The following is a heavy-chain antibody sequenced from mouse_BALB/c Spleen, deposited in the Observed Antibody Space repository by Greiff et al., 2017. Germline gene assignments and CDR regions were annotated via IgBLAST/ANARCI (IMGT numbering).Heavy chain of an antibody. CDR3: AREWGSEDYFDY. J-gene: IGHJ2*01. V-gene: IGHV1S81*02. D-gene: IGHD1-3*01. CDR1: GYTFTSYW. CDR2: INPSNGGT. Sequence: QVQLQQSGAELVRPGVSVKLSCKASGYTFTSYWMNWVKQRPEQGLERIGEINPSNGGTNYNEKFKSKATLTVDKSSSTAYMQLSSLTSEDSAVYYCAREWGSEDYFDYWGQGTTLTVSA.